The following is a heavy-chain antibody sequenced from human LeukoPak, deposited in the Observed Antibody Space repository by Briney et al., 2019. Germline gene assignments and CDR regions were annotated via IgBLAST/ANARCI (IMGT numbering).Heavy chain of an antibody. CDR2: FDPEDGET. J-gene: IGHJ4*02. CDR1: GYTLTELS. D-gene: IGHD6-19*01. CDR3: ATDLSSGWYRSNY. Sequence: ASVKVSCKVSGYTLTELSMHWVRQAPGKGLEWMGGFDPEDGETIYAQKFQGRVTMTEDTSTDTAHMELSSLRSEDTAVYYCATDLSSGWYRSNYWGQGTLVTVSS. V-gene: IGHV1-24*01.